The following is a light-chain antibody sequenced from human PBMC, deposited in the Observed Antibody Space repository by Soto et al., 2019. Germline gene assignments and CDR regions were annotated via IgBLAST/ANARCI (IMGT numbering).Light chain of an antibody. CDR3: QQYNDWWT. J-gene: IGKJ1*01. V-gene: IGKV3-15*01. CDR2: GAS. CDR1: QSVSNN. Sequence: EIVLTQSPATLSLSAGERATLSCRASQSVSNNLTWYQQKPGQPPRLLIYGASTRATGVPGRFSGSGSGTEFTLTISSLQSEDFAVYYCQQYNDWWTFGQGTKVDIK.